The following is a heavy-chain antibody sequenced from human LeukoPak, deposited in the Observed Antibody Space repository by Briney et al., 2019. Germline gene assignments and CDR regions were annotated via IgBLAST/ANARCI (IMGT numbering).Heavy chain of an antibody. CDR2: IIPILGVA. CDR1: GGTFTSYA. D-gene: IGHD6-13*01. J-gene: IGHJ5*02. CDR3: ARASYSSSWYYSP. V-gene: IGHV1-69*04. Sequence: SVKASCKASGGTFTSYAISWVRQAPGQGLEWMGRIIPILGVANYAQKFQGRVTMTRNTSISTAYMELSSLRSEDTAVYYCARASYSSSWYYSPWGQGTLVTVSS.